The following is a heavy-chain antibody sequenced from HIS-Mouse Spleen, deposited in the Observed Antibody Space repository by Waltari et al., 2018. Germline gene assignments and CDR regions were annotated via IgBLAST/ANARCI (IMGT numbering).Heavy chain of an antibody. Sequence: QVQLQQWGAGLLKPSETLSLTCAVYGGPFSGYYWSWIRQPPGKGLEWIGEINHSGSTNYNPSLKSRVTISVDTSKNQFSLKLSSVTAADTAVYYCARGKGSSSWYYFDYWGQGTLVTVSS. D-gene: IGHD6-13*01. V-gene: IGHV4-34*01. CDR3: ARGKGSSSWYYFDY. J-gene: IGHJ4*02. CDR1: GGPFSGYY. CDR2: INHSGST.